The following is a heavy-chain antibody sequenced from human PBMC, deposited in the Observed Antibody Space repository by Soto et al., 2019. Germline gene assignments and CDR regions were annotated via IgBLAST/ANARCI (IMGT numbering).Heavy chain of an antibody. Sequence: QVQLVQSGAEVKKPGSSVVVSCKASGGTFSTYSISWVRQAPGQGLEWMGGIIPIFGTTNYAQKLQGRVTITADESTCTAYMELSRLSSEDTAVYYCARAPPYCPGGRCYSGHYYYYYAMDVWGHGTTVTVSS. V-gene: IGHV1-69*01. CDR1: GGTFSTYS. CDR3: ARAPPYCPGGRCYSGHYYYYYAMDV. CDR2: IIPIFGTT. J-gene: IGHJ6*02. D-gene: IGHD2-15*01.